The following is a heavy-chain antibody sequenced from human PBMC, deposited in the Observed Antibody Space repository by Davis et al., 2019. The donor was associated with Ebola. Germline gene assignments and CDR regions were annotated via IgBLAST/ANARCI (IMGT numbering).Heavy chain of an antibody. CDR3: AKDLGRTSGSNE. J-gene: IGHJ3*01. CDR1: GFTFDDYA. Sequence: SLKISCAASGFTFDDYAMHWVRQAPGKGLDWVSGISWNSGSIGYADSVKGRFTISRDNAKNSLYLQMNSLRDEDTAVYYCAKDLGRTSGSNEWGQGTVVTVSS. V-gene: IGHV3-9*01. D-gene: IGHD1-26*01. CDR2: ISWNSGSI.